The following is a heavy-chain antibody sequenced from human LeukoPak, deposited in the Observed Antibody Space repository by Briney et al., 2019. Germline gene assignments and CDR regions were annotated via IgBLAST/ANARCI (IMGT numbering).Heavy chain of an antibody. V-gene: IGHV3-23*01. CDR1: GFTFSSYA. J-gene: IGHJ3*02. CDR3: ANSLGYFGAFDI. CDR2: ISGSGGST. Sequence: GGSLRLSCAASGFTFSSYAMSWVRQAPGKGLEWVSAISGSGGSTYYADSVKGRFTISRDNSKNTLYLQMNSLRAEDTAVYYCANSLGYFGAFDIWGQGTMVTVSS. D-gene: IGHD3-9*01.